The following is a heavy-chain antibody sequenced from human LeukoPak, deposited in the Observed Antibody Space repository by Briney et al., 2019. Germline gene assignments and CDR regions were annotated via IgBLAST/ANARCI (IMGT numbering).Heavy chain of an antibody. CDR3: ATVLGYSYGLDY. CDR1: GFTSFSNYS. J-gene: IGHJ4*02. D-gene: IGHD5-18*01. V-gene: IGHV3-21*01. Sequence: PGGSLRLSCAAPGFTSFSNYSMNWVRQAPGKGLEWVSSITSSSTYVYYADSVKGRFTISRDNAKNSLHLQMNSLRAEDTAVYYCATVLGYSYGLDYWGQGTLVTVSS. CDR2: ITSSSTYV.